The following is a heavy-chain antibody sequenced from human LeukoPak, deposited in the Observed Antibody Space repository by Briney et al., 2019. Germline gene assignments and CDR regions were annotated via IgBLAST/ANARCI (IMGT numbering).Heavy chain of an antibody. CDR2: ISSSSSYI. CDR3: ARDSLRYSGYDSLDY. V-gene: IGHV3-21*01. Sequence: GGSLRLSCAASGFTFSSYSMNWVRQAPGKGLEWASSISSSSSYIYCADSVKGRFTISRDNAKNSLYLQMNSLRAEDTAVYYCARDSLRYSGYDSLDYWGQGTLITVSS. CDR1: GFTFSSYS. J-gene: IGHJ4*02. D-gene: IGHD5-12*01.